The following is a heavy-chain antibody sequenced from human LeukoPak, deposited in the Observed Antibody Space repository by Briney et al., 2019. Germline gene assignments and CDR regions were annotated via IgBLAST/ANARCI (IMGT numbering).Heavy chain of an antibody. CDR3: ARSPPTYCSGGSCYYYGMDV. J-gene: IGHJ6*02. Sequence: SETLSLTCTVSGGSISRSSYYWGWIRQPPGKGLEWIVIFDFDRSTYYNPSLKSRLTISVDTSKTQFSLRLSSVTAADTAVYYCARSPPTYCSGGSCYYYGMDVWGQGTTVTVSS. CDR1: GGSISRSSYY. CDR2: FDFDRST. D-gene: IGHD2-15*01. V-gene: IGHV4-39*01.